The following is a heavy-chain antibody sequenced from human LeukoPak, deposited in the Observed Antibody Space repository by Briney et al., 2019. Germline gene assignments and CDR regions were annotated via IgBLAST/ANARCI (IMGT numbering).Heavy chain of an antibody. D-gene: IGHD4-17*01. CDR3: TKDMTTAPNDAFDI. V-gene: IGHV3-9*01. CDR2: ISWNSGKT. J-gene: IGHJ3*02. Sequence: PGGSLRLSCAASGFTFDDYAMHWVRQAPGKGLELVSGISWNSGKTAYADSVKGRFTISRDNAKDSLYLQMNSLRAEDTALYYCTKDMTTAPNDAFDIWGQGTMVTVSS. CDR1: GFTFDDYA.